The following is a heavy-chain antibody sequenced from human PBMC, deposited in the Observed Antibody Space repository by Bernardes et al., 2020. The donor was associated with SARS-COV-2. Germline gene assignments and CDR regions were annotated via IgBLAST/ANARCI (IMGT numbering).Heavy chain of an antibody. Sequence: SLRLSCAASGFTFSSYEMNWVRQAPGKGLEWVSYISSSGSTIYYADSVKGRFTISRDNAKNSLYLQMNSLRAEDTAVYYCARGSLISMRLPRARDAFDIWGQGTMVTVSS. CDR3: ARGSLISMRLPRARDAFDI. J-gene: IGHJ3*02. D-gene: IGHD4-17*01. V-gene: IGHV3-48*03. CDR2: ISSSGSTI. CDR1: GFTFSSYE.